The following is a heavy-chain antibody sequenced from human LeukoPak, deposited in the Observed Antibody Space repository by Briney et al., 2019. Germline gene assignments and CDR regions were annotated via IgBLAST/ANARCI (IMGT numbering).Heavy chain of an antibody. J-gene: IGHJ4*02. CDR2: INGDGSTT. CDR3: ARRNY. Sequence: EGSLRLSCAASGFTFSSYWMHWVRQAPGKGLVWVSRINGDGSTTSYADSVKGRFTISRDNAKNTLYLQMNTLRAEDTAVYYCARRNYWGQGTLVTVSS. CDR1: GFTFSSYW. V-gene: IGHV3-74*01.